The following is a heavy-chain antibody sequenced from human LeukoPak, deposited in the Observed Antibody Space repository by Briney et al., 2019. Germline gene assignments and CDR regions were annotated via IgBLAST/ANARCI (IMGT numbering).Heavy chain of an antibody. CDR1: GGSISNYY. J-gene: IGHJ4*02. CDR2: IYHSGST. Sequence: SETLSLTCTVSGGSISNYYWSWIRQPPGKGLEWIGYIYHSGSTIYNPSLKSRVAISVDTSKNQFSLKLSSVTAADTAVYYCARYSSEEPYHFDYWGQGTLVTVSS. CDR3: ARYSSEEPYHFDY. V-gene: IGHV4-59*12. D-gene: IGHD4-11*01.